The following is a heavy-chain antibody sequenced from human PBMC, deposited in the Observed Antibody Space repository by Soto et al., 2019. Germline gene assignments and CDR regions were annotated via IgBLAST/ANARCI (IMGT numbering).Heavy chain of an antibody. D-gene: IGHD3-10*01. CDR3: ATEGHYGSGSYWFDP. CDR2: FDPEDGET. V-gene: IGHV1-24*01. CDR1: GYTLTELS. J-gene: IGHJ5*02. Sequence: ASVKVSCKASGYTLTELSMHWVRQAPGKGLEWMGGFDPEDGETIYAQKFQGRVTMTEDTSTDTAYMELSSLRSEDTAVYYCATEGHYGSGSYWFDPWGQGTLVTVSS.